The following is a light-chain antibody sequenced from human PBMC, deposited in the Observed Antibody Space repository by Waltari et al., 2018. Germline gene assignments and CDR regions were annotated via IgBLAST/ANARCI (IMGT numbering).Light chain of an antibody. CDR2: KDS. V-gene: IGLV3-25*03. CDR1: SLPKQY. J-gene: IGLJ3*02. Sequence: SDELTKPPSVSVTTGQTARIHCSGESLPKQYAYGSQKKPGQAPVLVIYKDSERPSGIPERFSGSSSGTTVTLTISGVQAEDEADYYCQSADSSGTYWVFGGGTKLTVL. CDR3: QSADSSGTYWV.